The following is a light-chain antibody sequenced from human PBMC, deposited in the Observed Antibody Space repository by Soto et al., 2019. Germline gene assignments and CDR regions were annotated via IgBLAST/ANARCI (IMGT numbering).Light chain of an antibody. J-gene: IGKJ4*01. CDR1: HVISSW. CDR3: QQTYNFPVT. Sequence: SQMTQSPWSVSASVGEIVTITCGASHVISSWLAWYQQKPGKAPNLLIYTASTLQTGVPSRFSGSGSGTDFTLTISSLQTEDFATYYCQQTYNFPVTFGGGTKV. V-gene: IGKV1D-12*01. CDR2: TAS.